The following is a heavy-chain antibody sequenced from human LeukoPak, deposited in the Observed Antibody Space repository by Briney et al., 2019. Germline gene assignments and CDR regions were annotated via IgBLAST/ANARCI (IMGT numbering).Heavy chain of an antibody. CDR3: ARGGGYDSPFDF. V-gene: IGHV1-69*13. CDR1: GYTFTSYD. CDR2: ITPVLGTA. D-gene: IGHD5-12*01. Sequence: SVKVSCKASGYTFTSYDINWVRQAPGQGLEWMGGITPVLGTANYAQRFQGRVTITADESTGTAYMELSSLKSDDTAVYYCARGGGYDSPFDFWGQGTLVIVSS. J-gene: IGHJ4*02.